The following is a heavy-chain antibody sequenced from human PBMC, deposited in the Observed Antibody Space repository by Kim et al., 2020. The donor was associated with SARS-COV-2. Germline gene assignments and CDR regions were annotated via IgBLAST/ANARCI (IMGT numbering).Heavy chain of an antibody. V-gene: IGHV1-18*01. J-gene: IGHJ2*01. CDR3: ARDGYFDL. Sequence: TGNTNYAQRLQGRVTMTTDTSTSTAYMELRSLRSDDTAIYYCARDGYFDLWGRGTLVTVSS. CDR2: TGNT.